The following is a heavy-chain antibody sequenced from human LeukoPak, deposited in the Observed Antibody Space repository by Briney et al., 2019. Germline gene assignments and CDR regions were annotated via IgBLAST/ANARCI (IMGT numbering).Heavy chain of an antibody. CDR1: GFSFSSYG. V-gene: IGHV3-30*03. Sequence: GGSLRLSCAASGFSFSSYGMHWVRQAPGKGLEWVAVISYDGSNKYYADSVKGRFTIPRDNSKNTLYLQMNSLRAEDTAVYYCVGWLVQDPDYWGQGTLVTVSS. CDR2: ISYDGSNK. D-gene: IGHD6-19*01. J-gene: IGHJ4*02. CDR3: VGWLVQDPDY.